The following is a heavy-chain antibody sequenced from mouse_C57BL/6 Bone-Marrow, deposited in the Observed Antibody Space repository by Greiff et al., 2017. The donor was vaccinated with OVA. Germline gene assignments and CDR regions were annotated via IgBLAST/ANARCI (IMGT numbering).Heavy chain of an antibody. J-gene: IGHJ3*01. Sequence: EVQLQQSGAELVRPGASVKLSCTASGFNIKDDYMHLVKQRPEQGLEWIGWIDPENGDTEYASKFQGKATITADTSSNTAYLQLSSLTSEDTAVYYCTTVGANSNLWFAYWGQGTLVTVSA. CDR1: GFNIKDDY. CDR2: IDPENGDT. V-gene: IGHV14-4*01. CDR3: TTVGANSNLWFAY. D-gene: IGHD2-5*01.